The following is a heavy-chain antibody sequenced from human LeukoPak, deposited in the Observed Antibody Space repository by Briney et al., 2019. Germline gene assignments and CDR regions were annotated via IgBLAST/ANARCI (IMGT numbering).Heavy chain of an antibody. CDR1: GYTFTSYG. V-gene: IGHV1-18*01. D-gene: IGHD3-10*01. CDR2: ISAYNGNT. Sequence: GASVKVSCKASGYTFTSYGISWVRQAPGQGLEWMGWISAYNGNTNYAQKLQGRVTMTTDTSTSTAYMELRSLRSDDTAVYYYARFGLPVRGVTLMDVWGQGTTVTVSS. J-gene: IGHJ6*02. CDR3: ARFGLPVRGVTLMDV.